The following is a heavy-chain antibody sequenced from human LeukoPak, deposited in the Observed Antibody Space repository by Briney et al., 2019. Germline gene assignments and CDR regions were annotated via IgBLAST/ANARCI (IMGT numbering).Heavy chain of an antibody. J-gene: IGHJ4*02. CDR3: ARDKAGPADY. CDR2: IYHSGST. D-gene: IGHD6-19*01. CDR1: GYSISSGYY. Sequence: SETLSLTCAVSGYSISSGYYWGWIRQPPGKGLEWIGSIYHSGSTYYSPSLKSRVTISVDTSKNQFSLKLSSVTAADTAVYYCARDKAGPADYWGQGTLVTVSS. V-gene: IGHV4-38-2*02.